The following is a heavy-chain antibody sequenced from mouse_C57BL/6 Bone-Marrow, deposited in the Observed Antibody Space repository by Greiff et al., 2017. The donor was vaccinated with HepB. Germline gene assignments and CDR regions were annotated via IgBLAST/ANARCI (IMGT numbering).Heavy chain of an antibody. CDR2: ISGGGGNT. Sequence: EVNLVESGGGLVKPGGSLKLSCAASGFTFSSYTMSWVRQTPEKRLEWVATISGGGGNTYYPERVKGRFTISRDNAKNTLYLQMSSLRSEDTALYYCARLHYYGSSWYFDVWGTGTTVTVSS. V-gene: IGHV5-9*01. CDR1: GFTFSSYT. CDR3: ARLHYYGSSWYFDV. J-gene: IGHJ1*03. D-gene: IGHD1-1*01.